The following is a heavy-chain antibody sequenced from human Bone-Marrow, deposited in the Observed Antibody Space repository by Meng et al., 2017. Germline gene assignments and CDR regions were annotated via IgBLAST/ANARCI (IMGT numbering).Heavy chain of an antibody. CDR3: ARQPQPPTETTIKGYYYYGMDV. J-gene: IGHJ6*02. CDR2: MNPNSGNT. Sequence: ASVKVSFKASGYTFTSHDINWVRQATGQGLEWMGWMNPNSGNTGYAQKFQGRATMTRNTSISTAYMEQSSLRSEDTAVYYCARQPQPPTETTIKGYYYYGMDVWGQGTMVTVSS. D-gene: IGHD1-14*01. CDR1: GYTFTSHD. V-gene: IGHV1-8*01.